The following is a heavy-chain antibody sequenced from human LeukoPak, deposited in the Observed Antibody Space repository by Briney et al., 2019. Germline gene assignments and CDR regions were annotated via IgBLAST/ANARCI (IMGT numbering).Heavy chain of an antibody. D-gene: IGHD5-24*01. V-gene: IGHV1-2*02. CDR3: ARKFAGRWLQFVDY. CDR1: GYTFTGYY. J-gene: IGHJ4*02. CDR2: INPNSGGT. Sequence: ASVKVSCKASGYTFTGYYMHWVRQAPGQGLEWMGWINPNSGGTNYAQKFQGRVTMTRDTSISTAYMELSRLRSDDTAVYYCARKFAGRWLQFVDYWGQGTLIIVSS.